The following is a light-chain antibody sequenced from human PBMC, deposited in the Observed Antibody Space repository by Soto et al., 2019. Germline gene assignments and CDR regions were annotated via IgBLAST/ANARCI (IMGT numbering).Light chain of an antibody. CDR3: QQYGSSPRT. Sequence: EIVLTQSPCTLSLSPGERATLSWGASQSISSPYLAWYQQKHGQAPRLLIDGASRRATGIPDRFSGSGYGTDFNLTISRLETEDFAVYYCQQYGSSPRTFGQGTKVDIK. CDR2: GAS. CDR1: QSISSPY. J-gene: IGKJ1*01. V-gene: IGKV3-20*01.